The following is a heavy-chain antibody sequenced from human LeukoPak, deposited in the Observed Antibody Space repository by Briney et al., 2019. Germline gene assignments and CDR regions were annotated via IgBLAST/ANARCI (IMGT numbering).Heavy chain of an antibody. CDR2: ISYDGSNK. J-gene: IGHJ4*02. CDR3: AKDPGRGYSGYVLDY. V-gene: IGHV3-30*18. Sequence: ATSLRLSCTASGYTFSDYGMHWVRQAPGKGLEWVAVISYDGSNKYYADSVKGRFTISRDNSKNTLYLQMNSLRAEDTAVYYCAKDPGRGYSGYVLDYWGQGTLVTVSS. CDR1: GYTFSDYG. D-gene: IGHD5-12*01.